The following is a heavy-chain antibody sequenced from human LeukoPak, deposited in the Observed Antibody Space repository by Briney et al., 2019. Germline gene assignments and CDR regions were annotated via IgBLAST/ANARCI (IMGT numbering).Heavy chain of an antibody. Sequence: NPSETLSLTCTVSGDSISNYFWTWIRQPAGKGLEWIGRIYTSGSADYNPSLKSRVTMSLDTSRNQSSLILTTVTAADTAVYYCARKDGDYWGQGTLVTVSS. V-gene: IGHV4-4*07. CDR3: ARKDGDY. CDR1: GDSISNYF. J-gene: IGHJ4*02. CDR2: IYTSGSA.